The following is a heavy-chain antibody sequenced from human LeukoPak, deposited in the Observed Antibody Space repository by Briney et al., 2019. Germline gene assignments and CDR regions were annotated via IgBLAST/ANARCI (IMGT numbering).Heavy chain of an antibody. CDR1: GGSISSSSYY. J-gene: IGHJ5*02. Sequence: SETLSLTCTVSGGSISSSSYYWGWIRQPPGQGLEWIGSIYYSGSTYYNLSLKSRVTISVDTSKNQFSLKLSAVTAADTAVYECASSPYQLNHWFDPWGQGTLVTVPS. CDR3: ASSPYQLNHWFDP. V-gene: IGHV4-39*07. D-gene: IGHD2-2*01. CDR2: IYYSGST.